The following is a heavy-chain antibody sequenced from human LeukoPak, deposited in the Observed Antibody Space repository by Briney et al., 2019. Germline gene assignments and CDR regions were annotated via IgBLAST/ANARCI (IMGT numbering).Heavy chain of an antibody. J-gene: IGHJ4*02. Sequence: PGGSLRLSCAASGFTFSSYGMSWVRQAPGKGLEWVSGISGSGGSTYYADSVEGRFTISRDNSKNMLYLQMNSLRAEDTAVYYCAKVFPYYDSSGRYFDYWGQGTLVTVSS. CDR3: AKVFPYYDSSGRYFDY. V-gene: IGHV3-23*01. CDR1: GFTFSSYG. D-gene: IGHD3-22*01. CDR2: ISGSGGST.